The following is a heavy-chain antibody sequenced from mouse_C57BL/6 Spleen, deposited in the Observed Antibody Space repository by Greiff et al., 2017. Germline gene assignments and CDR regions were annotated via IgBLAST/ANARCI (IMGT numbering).Heavy chain of an antibody. CDR2: ISYDGSN. CDR1: GYSITSGYY. CDR3: ARDGYYAMDY. V-gene: IGHV3-6*01. Sequence: EESGPGLVKPSQSLSLTCSVTGYSITSGYYWNWIRQFPGNKLEWMGYISYDGSNNYNPSLKNRISITRDTSKNQFFLKLNSVTTEDTATYYCARDGYYAMDYWGQGTSVTVSS. J-gene: IGHJ4*01.